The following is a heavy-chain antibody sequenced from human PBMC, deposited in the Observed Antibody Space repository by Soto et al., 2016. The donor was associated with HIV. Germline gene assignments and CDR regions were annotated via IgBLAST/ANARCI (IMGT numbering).Heavy chain of an antibody. D-gene: IGHD4-17*01. Sequence: EVQLVESGGGLVQPGRSLRLSCTSSGFTFSDYVMTWVRQAPGKGLEWVGFIKSNTYGGKTEYAASVRDRFTISRDDSKSIAYLQMDSLKSEDTGVYYCSRVARRYSGDYVEHLDYWARDSGHRLL. CDR3: SRVARRYSGDYVEHLDY. CDR2: IKSNTYGGKT. V-gene: IGHV3-49*04. J-gene: IGHJ4*03. CDR1: GFTFSDYV.